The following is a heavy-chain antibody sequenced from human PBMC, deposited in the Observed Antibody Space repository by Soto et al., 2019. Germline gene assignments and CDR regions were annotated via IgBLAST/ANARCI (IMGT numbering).Heavy chain of an antibody. CDR1: GGTFSSYA. CDR2: IIPIFGTA. J-gene: IGHJ4*02. D-gene: IGHD3-22*01. CDR3: ARTSSGYYYEGLFGAPFDY. V-gene: IGHV1-69*13. Sequence: SVKVSCKASGGTFSSYAISWVRQAPGQGLEWMGGIIPIFGTANYAQKFQGRVTITADESTSTAYMELSSLRSEDTAVYYCARTSSGYYYEGLFGAPFDYWGQGTLVTVSS.